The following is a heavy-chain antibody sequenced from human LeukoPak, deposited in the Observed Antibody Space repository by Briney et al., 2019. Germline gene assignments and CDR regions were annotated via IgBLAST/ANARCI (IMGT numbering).Heavy chain of an antibody. CDR3: ARWTDCSSTNCYSDWFDP. CDR2: IYYRGST. J-gene: IGHJ5*02. D-gene: IGHD2-2*02. V-gene: IGHV4-59*08. Sequence: SETLSLTCTVSGASISSYYWSWIRQPPRKGLEWMGYIYYRGSTKYNPSLKSRVTISIDTSKNQFSLKVSSVTAADTAVYYCARWTDCSSTNCYSDWFDPWGQGTLVTVSS. CDR1: GASISSYY.